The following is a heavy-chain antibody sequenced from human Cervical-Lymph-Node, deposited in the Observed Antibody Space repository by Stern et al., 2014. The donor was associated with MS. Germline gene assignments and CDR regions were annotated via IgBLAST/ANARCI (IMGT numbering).Heavy chain of an antibody. D-gene: IGHD3-16*01. CDR1: GGSISSSSYY. J-gene: IGHJ4*02. V-gene: IGHV4-39*01. Sequence: QVQLQESGPGLVTPSETLSLTCTVSGGSISSSSYYWGWIRQPPGKGLEWIGIIDYSGPPYYTPSLKSRVSISGDTSKKQFSLKLSSVTAADTAVYFCARHQDLRGEYYFDYWGQGTLVTVSS. CDR2: IDYSGPP. CDR3: ARHQDLRGEYYFDY.